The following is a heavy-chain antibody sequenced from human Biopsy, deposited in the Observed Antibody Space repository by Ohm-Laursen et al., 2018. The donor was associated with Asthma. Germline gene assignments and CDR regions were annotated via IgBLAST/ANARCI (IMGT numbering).Heavy chain of an antibody. Sequence: TQTLTLTCTFSGFSLSTSEMCVSWIRQPPGKALEWLALIDWDDDKYYSTSLKTRLTISKDTSKNQEVLTMTNMDPVDTATYYCARTIMVRGKYYFDYWGQGTLVTVSS. CDR1: GFSLSTSEMC. D-gene: IGHD3-10*01. J-gene: IGHJ4*02. CDR3: ARTIMVRGKYYFDY. V-gene: IGHV2-70*01. CDR2: IDWDDDK.